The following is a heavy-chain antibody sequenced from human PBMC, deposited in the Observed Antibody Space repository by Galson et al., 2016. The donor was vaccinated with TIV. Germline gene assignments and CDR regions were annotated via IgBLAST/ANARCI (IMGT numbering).Heavy chain of an antibody. V-gene: IGHV3-33*01. CDR1: GFTFSTYG. CDR2: IRYDGINK. Sequence: SLRLSCAASGFTFSTYGIHWVRQAPGKGLEWVAVIRYDGINKYYADSVRGRFTISRDNSKNTVYLQMNNLRAEDTAVYYCARPGLLQNYDGSDYYYDYHYYGLEVWGKGTTVTVSS. D-gene: IGHD3-22*01. J-gene: IGHJ6*04. CDR3: ARPGLLQNYDGSDYYYDYHYYGLEV.